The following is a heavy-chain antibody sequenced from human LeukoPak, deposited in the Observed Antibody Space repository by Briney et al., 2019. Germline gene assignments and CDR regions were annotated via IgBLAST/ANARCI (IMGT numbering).Heavy chain of an antibody. Sequence: GGSLRLSCAASGFTFSSYAMHWVRQAPGKGLEWVAVISYDGSNKYYADSVKGRFTISRDNSKNTLYLQMNSLRAEDTAVYYCAKDFRRIMITFGGVIVQGGFLDAFDIWGQGTMVTVSS. D-gene: IGHD3-16*02. CDR2: ISYDGSNK. CDR1: GFTFSSYA. V-gene: IGHV3-30-3*01. CDR3: AKDFRRIMITFGGVIVQGGFLDAFDI. J-gene: IGHJ3*02.